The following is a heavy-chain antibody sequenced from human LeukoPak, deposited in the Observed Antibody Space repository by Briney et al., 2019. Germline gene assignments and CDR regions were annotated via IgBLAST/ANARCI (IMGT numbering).Heavy chain of an antibody. CDR2: IYYSGST. D-gene: IGHD4-17*01. V-gene: IGHV4-59*01. CDR3: ARGNYGDPPIPGYYYYYGMDV. J-gene: IGHJ6*02. Sequence: SETLSLTCTVSGGSISSYYWSWIRQPPGKGLEWIGYIYYSGSTNYNPSLKSRVTISVDTSKNQFSLKLSSVTAADTAVYYCARGNYGDPPIPGYYYYYGMDVWGQGTTVTVSS. CDR1: GGSISSYY.